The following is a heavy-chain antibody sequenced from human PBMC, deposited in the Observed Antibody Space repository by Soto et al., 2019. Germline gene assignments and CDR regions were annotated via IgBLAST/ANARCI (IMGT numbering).Heavy chain of an antibody. D-gene: IGHD1-1*01. J-gene: IGHJ4*02. Sequence: QVQLVESGGGVVQPGRSLRLSCAASGFTFSSYGMHWVRQALGKGLEWVAVISYDGSNKYYVDSVKGRFTISRDNSKNTLYLQMNSLRAEDTAVYYCAKDRNVFDYWGQGTLVTVSS. CDR1: GFTFSSYG. CDR3: AKDRNVFDY. CDR2: ISYDGSNK. V-gene: IGHV3-30*18.